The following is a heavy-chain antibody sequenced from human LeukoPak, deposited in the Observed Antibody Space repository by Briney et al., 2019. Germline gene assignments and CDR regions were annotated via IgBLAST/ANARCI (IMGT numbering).Heavy chain of an antibody. Sequence: PGGSLRLSCAASGFTFSSYSMNWVRQAPGKGLEWVSSISTTDTEKYIYYVDSVKGRFTISRDDAKSSLFLHMNSLRAEDTAVYYCAREGSSNGFYYFDFWGQGTLVTVSS. CDR3: AREGSSNGFYYFDF. CDR2: ISTTDTEKYI. V-gene: IGHV3-21*01. J-gene: IGHJ4*02. CDR1: GFTFSSYS. D-gene: IGHD5-18*01.